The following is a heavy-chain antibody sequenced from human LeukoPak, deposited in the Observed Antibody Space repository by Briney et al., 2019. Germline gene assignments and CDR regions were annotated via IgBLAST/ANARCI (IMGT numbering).Heavy chain of an antibody. V-gene: IGHV4-59*01. D-gene: IGHD6-19*01. CDR3: ARVGQWLYGFDY. CDR2: IYYSGST. Sequence: SETLSLTCTVSGGSISTYYWNWIRQPPGKGLEWIGYIYYSGSTNYNPSLKSRVTISVDTSKNQFSLKLSSVTAADTAVYYCARVGQWLYGFDYWGQGTLVTVSS. CDR1: GGSISTYY. J-gene: IGHJ4*02.